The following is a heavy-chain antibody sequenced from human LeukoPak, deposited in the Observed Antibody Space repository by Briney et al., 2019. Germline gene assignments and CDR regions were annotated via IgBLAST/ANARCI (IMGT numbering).Heavy chain of an antibody. CDR3: AKDGGGLYSYGSCFDY. V-gene: IGHV3-23*01. J-gene: IGHJ4*02. CDR2: ISGSGGST. CDR1: GFTFSSYA. Sequence: QPGRSLRLSCAASGFTFSSYAMSWVRQAPGKGLEWVSAISGSGGSTYYADSVKGRFTISRDNSKNTLYLQMNSLRAHDTAVYYWAKDGGGLYSYGSCFDYWGQGTLVTVSS. D-gene: IGHD5-18*01.